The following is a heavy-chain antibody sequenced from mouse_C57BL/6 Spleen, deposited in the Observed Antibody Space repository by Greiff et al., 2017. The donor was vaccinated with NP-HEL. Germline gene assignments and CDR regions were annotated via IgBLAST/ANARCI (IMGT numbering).Heavy chain of an antibody. CDR3: ARRPGGSYYFDY. V-gene: IGHV5-17*01. CDR1: GFTFSDYG. Sequence: DVHLVESGGGLVKPGGSLKLSCAASGFTFSDYGMHWVRQAPEKGLEWVAYISSGSSTIYYADTVKGRFTISSYNAKNTLFLQMTSLRSEDTAMYYCARRPGGSYYFDYWGQGTTLTVSS. CDR2: ISSGSSTI. J-gene: IGHJ2*01.